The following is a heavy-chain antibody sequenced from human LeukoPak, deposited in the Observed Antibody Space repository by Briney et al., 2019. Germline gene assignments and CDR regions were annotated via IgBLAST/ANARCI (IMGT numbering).Heavy chain of an antibody. CDR3: VGNYYDSSGYSNY. CDR1: GGTFSSYA. CDR2: IIPIFGTA. V-gene: IGHV1-69*01. Sequence: SVKVSCKASGGTFSSYAISWVQQAPGQGLEWMGGIIPIFGTANYAQKFQGRVTITADESTSTAYMELSSLRSEDTAVYYCVGNYYDSSGYSNYWGQGTLVTVSS. J-gene: IGHJ4*02. D-gene: IGHD3-22*01.